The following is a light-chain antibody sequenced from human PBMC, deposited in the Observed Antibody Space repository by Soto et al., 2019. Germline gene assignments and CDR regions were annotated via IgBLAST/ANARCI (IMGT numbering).Light chain of an antibody. Sequence: DIQMTQSPSTLSGSVGDRVTISCRASQTISSWLAWYQQKPGKAPKLLIYKASTLKSGVPSRFSGSGSGTEFTLIISSLQPDDVATYYCQHYNRYSEAFGQGTKVDIK. J-gene: IGKJ1*01. CDR3: QHYNRYSEA. CDR2: KAS. V-gene: IGKV1-5*03. CDR1: QTISSW.